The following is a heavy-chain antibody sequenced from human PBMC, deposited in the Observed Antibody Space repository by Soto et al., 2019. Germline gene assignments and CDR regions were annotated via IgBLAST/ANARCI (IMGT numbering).Heavy chain of an antibody. D-gene: IGHD2-15*01. CDR2: IYPGDSDT. CDR3: ARSPQDIVGLVADTFDY. Sequence: PGESLKISCKGSGYSFTSYWIGWVRQMPGKGLEWMGIIYPGDSDTRYSPSFQGQVTISADKSISTAYLQWSSLKASDTAMYYCARSPQDIVGLVADTFDYWGQGTLVTVSS. V-gene: IGHV5-51*01. CDR1: GYSFTSYW. J-gene: IGHJ4*02.